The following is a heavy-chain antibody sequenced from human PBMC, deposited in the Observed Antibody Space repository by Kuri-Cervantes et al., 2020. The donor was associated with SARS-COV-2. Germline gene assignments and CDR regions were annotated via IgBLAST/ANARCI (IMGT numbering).Heavy chain of an antibody. V-gene: IGHV4-34*01. D-gene: IGHD5-18*01. J-gene: IGHJ5*02. Sequence: ESLKISCAIYGGSFSGYYWSRIRQSPGKRLEWIGEVNHNGGANYNPSLRSRVTISVDPSKAQFSLNLISVTAADTAVYYCARLGGYRSGYNWFDPWGQGTLVTVSS. CDR2: VNHNGGA. CDR3: ARLGGYRSGYNWFDP. CDR1: GGSFSGYY.